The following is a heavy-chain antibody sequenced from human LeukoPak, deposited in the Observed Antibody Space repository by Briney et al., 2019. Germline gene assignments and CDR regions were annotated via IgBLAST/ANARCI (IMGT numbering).Heavy chain of an antibody. CDR3: AKDLDYGGNFFDY. Sequence: SLRLSCAASGFTFSSYGMQWVRQAPGKGLEWVAVISYDGSNKYYADSVKGRFTISRDNSKNTLYLQMNSLRAEDTAVYYCAKDLDYGGNFFDYWGQGTLVTVSS. CDR1: GFTFSSYG. J-gene: IGHJ4*02. CDR2: ISYDGSNK. V-gene: IGHV3-30*18. D-gene: IGHD4-23*01.